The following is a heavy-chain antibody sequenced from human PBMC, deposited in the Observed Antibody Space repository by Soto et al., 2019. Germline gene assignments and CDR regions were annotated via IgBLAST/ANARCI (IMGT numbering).Heavy chain of an antibody. CDR1: GGSFSGYY. CDR2: INHSGST. D-gene: IGHD1-26*01. J-gene: IGHJ4*02. V-gene: IGHV4-34*01. Sequence: PSETLSLTCAVYGGSFSGYYWSWIRQPPGKGLEWIGEINHSGSTNYNPSLKSRVTISVDTSKNQFSLKLSSVTAADTAVYYCASYSIVGATLFDYWGQGTLVTVSS. CDR3: ASYSIVGATLFDY.